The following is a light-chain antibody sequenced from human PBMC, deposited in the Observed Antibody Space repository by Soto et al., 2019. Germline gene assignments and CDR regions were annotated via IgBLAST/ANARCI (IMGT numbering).Light chain of an antibody. V-gene: IGKV3-20*01. CDR1: QSVSSSY. CDR3: QQYGSSPTT. J-gene: IGKJ1*01. CDR2: GAS. Sequence: EIVLTQSPGTLSLSPGERATLSCRASQSVSSSYLAWYQQKPGQAPRLLIYGASSRATGIPDRFSGSGSGTYFTLTISRLESEDFAVYYCQQYGSSPTTFGQGTKVEIK.